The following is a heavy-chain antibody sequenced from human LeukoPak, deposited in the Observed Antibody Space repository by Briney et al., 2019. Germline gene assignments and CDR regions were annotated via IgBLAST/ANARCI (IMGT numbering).Heavy chain of an antibody. CDR3: ASGPKTSGDYYDSSGYLPI. V-gene: IGHV1-69*05. CDR1: GGTFSSYA. D-gene: IGHD3-22*01. CDR2: IIPIFGTA. J-gene: IGHJ3*02. Sequence: ASVKVSCKASGGTFSSYAISWVRQAPGQALEWMGGIIPIFGTANYAQKFQGRVTITTDESTSTAYMELSSLRSEDTAVYYCASGPKTSGDYYDSSGYLPIWGQGTMVTVSS.